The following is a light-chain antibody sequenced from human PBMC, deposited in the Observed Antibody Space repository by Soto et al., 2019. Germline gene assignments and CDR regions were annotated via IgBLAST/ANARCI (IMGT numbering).Light chain of an antibody. CDR3: QQYGSSPQT. J-gene: IGKJ1*01. CDR1: QSVSSSY. V-gene: IGKV3-20*01. Sequence: EIVLTQSPGTLSLSPGERATLSCRASQSVSSSYLAWYQQKPGQAPSLLIYGASSRATGIPDRFSGSGSGTDFTLTISRLEPQDFEVYYCQQYGSSPQTFRQGTKVELK. CDR2: GAS.